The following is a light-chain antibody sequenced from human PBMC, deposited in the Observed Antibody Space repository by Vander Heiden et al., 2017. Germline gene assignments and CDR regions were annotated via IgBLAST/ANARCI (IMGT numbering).Light chain of an antibody. CDR2: AAS. CDR3: QQRNSYPFST. CDR1: QGISSY. J-gene: IGKJ3*01. Sequence: DIQLTQSPSFLSASVGDRVTITCRASQGISSYLAWYQQKPGKAPKLLIYAASTLQSGVPSRFSGRGSGTEFTLTISSLQPEDFATYYCQQRNSYPFSTFGHGTKVDIK. V-gene: IGKV1-9*01.